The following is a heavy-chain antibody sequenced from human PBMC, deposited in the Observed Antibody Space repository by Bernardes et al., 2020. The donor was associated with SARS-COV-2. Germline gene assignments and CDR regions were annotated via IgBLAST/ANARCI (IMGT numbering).Heavy chain of an antibody. CDR3: ARDGHYGDYRLDY. CDR2: IWYAGSTK. V-gene: IGHV3-33*08. J-gene: IGHJ4*02. Sequence: GGSLRLSCAASGFTFRSYCMHWVRQAPGKGLEWVSVIWYAGSTKYYADSVKGRFTISSDNSKNTLYLQMNSLRAEDTAVYYCARDGHYGDYRLDYWGQGSLVTVSS. D-gene: IGHD4-17*01. CDR1: GFTFRSYC.